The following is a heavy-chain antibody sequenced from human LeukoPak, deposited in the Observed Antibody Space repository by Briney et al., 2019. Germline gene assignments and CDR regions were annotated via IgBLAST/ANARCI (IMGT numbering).Heavy chain of an antibody. D-gene: IGHD3-10*01. CDR1: GGSFSGYY. CDR2: INHSGST. J-gene: IGHJ5*02. CDR3: ARSGTYYNNWFDP. Sequence: SETLSLTCAVYGGSFSGYYWSWIRQPPGKGLEWIGEINHSGSTNYNPSLNSRVTISVDTSKNQFSLKLSSVTAADTAVYYCARSGTYYNNWFDPWGQGTLVIVSS. V-gene: IGHV4-34*01.